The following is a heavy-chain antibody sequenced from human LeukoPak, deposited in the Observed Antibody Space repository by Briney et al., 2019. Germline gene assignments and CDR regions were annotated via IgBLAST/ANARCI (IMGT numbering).Heavy chain of an antibody. CDR1: GFTFSSYA. V-gene: IGHV3-74*03. CDR2: INSDGTSL. Sequence: GRSLRLSCATSGFTFSSYAFHWVRQAPGKGLVWVPRINSDGTSLTYADSVKGRFTVSRDNAKNTLYLQMNSLRAEDTAVYYCTRDLRMDYYYVDYYYYGMDVWGQGTTVTVSS. CDR3: TRDLRMDYYYVDYYYYGMDV. D-gene: IGHD3-10*02. J-gene: IGHJ6*02.